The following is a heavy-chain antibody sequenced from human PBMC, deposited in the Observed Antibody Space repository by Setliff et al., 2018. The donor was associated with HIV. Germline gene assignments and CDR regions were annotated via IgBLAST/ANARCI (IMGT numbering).Heavy chain of an antibody. CDR3: ARVRYCSGGSCYGGEYWFDP. D-gene: IGHD2-15*01. J-gene: IGHJ5*02. CDR2: IHPSGGST. Sequence: ASVKVSCKASGYTFTSYYIHWVRQAPGQGLEWMGVIHPSGGSTGYAQSFQDRVTMTRDTSTSTVYMELGSLRSEDTAVYYCARVRYCSGGSCYGGEYWFDPWGQGTLVTVS. CDR1: GYTFTSYY. V-gene: IGHV1-46*01.